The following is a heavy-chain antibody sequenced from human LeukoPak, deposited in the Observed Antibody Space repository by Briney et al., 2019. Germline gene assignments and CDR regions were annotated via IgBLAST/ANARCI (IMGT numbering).Heavy chain of an antibody. V-gene: IGHV3-20*04. Sequence: GGSLRLSCAASRFTFDDYGMSWVRQAPGKGLKWVSGINWNGGSTGYADSVKGRFTISRDNAKNSLYLKMNSLRAEDTALYYCARGPRTTAYYYYYMDVWGKGTTVTVFS. J-gene: IGHJ6*03. CDR3: ARGPRTTAYYYYYMDV. CDR1: RFTFDDYG. D-gene: IGHD4-11*01. CDR2: INWNGGST.